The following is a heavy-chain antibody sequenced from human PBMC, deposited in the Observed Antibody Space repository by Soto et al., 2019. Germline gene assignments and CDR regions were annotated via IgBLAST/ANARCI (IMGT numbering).Heavy chain of an antibody. D-gene: IGHD3-16*02. J-gene: IGHJ4*02. V-gene: IGHV3-23*01. Sequence: EVQLLESGGGLVQPGGSLRLSCAASGFTFSSYAMSWVRQAPGKGLEWVSAISGSGGSTYYADSVKGRFTISRDNSKKTLYLQMNSLRAEDTAVYYCAKDLIMITFGGVIETWGRGTLVSVCS. CDR2: ISGSGGST. CDR1: GFTFSSYA. CDR3: AKDLIMITFGGVIET.